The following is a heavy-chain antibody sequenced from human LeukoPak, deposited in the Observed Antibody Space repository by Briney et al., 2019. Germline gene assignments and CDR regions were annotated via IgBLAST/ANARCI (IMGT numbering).Heavy chain of an antibody. V-gene: IGHV3-7*01. Sequence: GGSLRLSCAASGFSFSAYWMTWVRQAPGTVLEWVANINPAGSETYYVDPVKGRFSISRDNAKNLVYLQMNSLRAEDTAVYHCARFGYVAAVDVWGQGTPVTVSS. CDR3: ARFGYVAAVDV. J-gene: IGHJ4*02. CDR1: GFSFSAYW. D-gene: IGHD2-15*01. CDR2: INPAGSET.